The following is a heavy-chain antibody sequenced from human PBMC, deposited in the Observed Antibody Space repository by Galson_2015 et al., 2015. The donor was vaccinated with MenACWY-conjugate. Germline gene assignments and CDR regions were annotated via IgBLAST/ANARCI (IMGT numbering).Heavy chain of an antibody. Sequence: ETLSRACPVSGGSISRYYWRWIRPPPGKGLEWIGDIYYSGSTNYNPSLKSRVTISVDTSKNHFSLTLSSATAADTAVYYCARGTVVVVAARVSYYYYGMDVWGQGTTVTVSS. J-gene: IGHJ6*02. CDR1: GGSISRYY. D-gene: IGHD2-15*01. CDR2: IYYSGST. CDR3: ARGTVVVVAARVSYYYYGMDV. V-gene: IGHV4-59*08.